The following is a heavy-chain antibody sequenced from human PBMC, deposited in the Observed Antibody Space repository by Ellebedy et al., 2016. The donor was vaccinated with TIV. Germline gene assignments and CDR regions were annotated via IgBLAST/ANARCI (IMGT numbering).Heavy chain of an antibody. CDR1: GFTFGSFS. CDR2: INNNWGST. CDR3: AVVDGRWYFDL. D-gene: IGHD2-15*01. J-gene: IGHJ2*01. V-gene: IGHV3-64D*09. Sequence: GESLKISCSASGFTFGSFSMHWIREAPGKGLEAVSDINNNWGSTFYADLVKGRFTVSRDSSRNTLFLQMSSLRDEDTALYHSAVVDGRWYFDLWGRGTLVTVSS.